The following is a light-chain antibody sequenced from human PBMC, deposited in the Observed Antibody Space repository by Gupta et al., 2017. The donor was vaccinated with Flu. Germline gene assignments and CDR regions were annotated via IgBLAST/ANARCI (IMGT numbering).Light chain of an antibody. J-gene: IGLJ2*01. CDR1: IRDVGGYNF. CDR2: EVS. V-gene: IGLV2-14*01. Sequence: QSALTQPASVSGSPGQSITISCTGTIRDVGGYNFVSWYQQHPGKAPKLMIYEVSNRPSGVSNRFSGSKSGNTASLTISGLQAEDEANYYCSPYTTRGTVVFGGGTKVTVL. CDR3: SPYTTRGTVV.